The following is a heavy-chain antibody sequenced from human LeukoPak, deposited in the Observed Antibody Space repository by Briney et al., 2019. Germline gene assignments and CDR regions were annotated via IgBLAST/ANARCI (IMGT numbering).Heavy chain of an antibody. CDR3: ARDRITDFWSGYYTNYFDY. Sequence: PGGSLRLSCAASGFTFSDYYMSWIRQAPGKGLEWVATINQDGSEKYYVDSVKGRFTISRDNAKNSLFLQMNSLRAEDTAVYYCARDRITDFWSGYYTNYFDYWGQGTLVTVSS. V-gene: IGHV3-7*01. D-gene: IGHD3-3*01. CDR2: INQDGSEK. CDR1: GFTFSDYY. J-gene: IGHJ4*02.